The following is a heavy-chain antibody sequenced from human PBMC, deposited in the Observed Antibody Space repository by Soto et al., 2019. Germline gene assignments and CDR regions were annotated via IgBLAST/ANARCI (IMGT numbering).Heavy chain of an antibody. CDR3: ARARNTLVRKIIKYNMDI. J-gene: IGHJ6*02. CDR2: IYESGST. Sequence: SDTLSLTCTVSGGSIGSSYWSWIPQPPGKGLEWLGYIYESGSTNSNPSLQSRVTISVDTSKNQFYLSLSHVTAADTATYYCARARNTLVRKIIKYNMDIWGQGTTVTVSS. V-gene: IGHV4-59*01. D-gene: IGHD3-10*01. CDR1: GGSIGSSY.